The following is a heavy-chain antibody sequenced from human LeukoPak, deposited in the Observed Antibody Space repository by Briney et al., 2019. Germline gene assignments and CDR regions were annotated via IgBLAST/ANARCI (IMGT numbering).Heavy chain of an antibody. CDR3: ARQGGTAAAGAFNY. D-gene: IGHD6-13*01. V-gene: IGHV5-51*01. J-gene: IGHJ4*02. CDR1: GYSFTTYW. Sequence: GESLKISCKGSGYSFTTYWRGWVRQMPGKGLEWMGIIHPGDSDTRYSPSLQGQVTISADRSIGTAYLQWSSLKASDTAMYYCARQGGTAAAGAFNYWGQGTLVTVSS. CDR2: IHPGDSDT.